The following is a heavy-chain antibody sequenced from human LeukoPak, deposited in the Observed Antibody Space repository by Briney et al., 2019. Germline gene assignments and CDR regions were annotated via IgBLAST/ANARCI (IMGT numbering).Heavy chain of an antibody. CDR2: ISTYNGNT. V-gene: IGHV1-18*01. CDR3: AEKGYCSGGSCYGWVDY. CDR1: GYTFTTYD. Sequence: ASVKVSCKASGYTFTTYDISWVRQAPGQGLEWMGWISTYNGNTNYAQKFQGRVTMTADTSTSTAYMELRSLRSDDTAVYYCAEKGYCSGGSCYGWVDYWGQGTLVTVSS. D-gene: IGHD2-15*01. J-gene: IGHJ4*02.